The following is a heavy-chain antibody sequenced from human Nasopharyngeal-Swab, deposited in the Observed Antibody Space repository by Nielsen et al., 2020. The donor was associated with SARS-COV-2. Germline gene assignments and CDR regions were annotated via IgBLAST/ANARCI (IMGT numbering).Heavy chain of an antibody. CDR2: ISYSGST. V-gene: IGHV4-39*07. CDR1: GGSISTTNSN. J-gene: IGHJ5*02. D-gene: IGHD2-8*02. CDR3: ARDLGYAFTGRGVNWFDP. Sequence: SETLSLTCTVSGGSISTTNSNWAWIRQSPGKGLQCIGTISYSGSTYYKPSPNSRVTITLDTSKNQFFLRLSSVTAADTAVYYCARDLGYAFTGRGVNWFDPWGQGTLVTVSS.